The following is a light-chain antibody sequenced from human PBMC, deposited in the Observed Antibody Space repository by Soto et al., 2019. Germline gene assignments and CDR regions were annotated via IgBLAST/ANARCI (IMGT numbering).Light chain of an antibody. CDR1: HDVSRN. V-gene: IGKV1-33*01. CDR2: DAS. CDR3: QQYYSMLS. Sequence: DLQMTQSPSSLYASVGDRVTIACQSSHDVSRNLNWFQQKPGEAPKLLIYDASNLERGVPSRFSGSGSGTHFTFTISSLQPEDVATYYCQQYYSMLSFGGGT. J-gene: IGKJ4*01.